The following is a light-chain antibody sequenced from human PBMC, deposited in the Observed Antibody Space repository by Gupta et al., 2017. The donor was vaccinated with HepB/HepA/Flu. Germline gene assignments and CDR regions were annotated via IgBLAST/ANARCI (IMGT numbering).Light chain of an antibody. CDR3: SSYTSSSTLL. J-gene: IGLJ2*01. CDR2: HVK. Sequence: QSDLTQSASVSRSPGPSITIPCTGTSSDVGGYNFVSWYQQHPGQAPKLILYHVKKRPAGVSNRFSGSKSGNTASLTISGLQAEDEDDYYCSSYTSSSTLLFGGGTKLTVL. CDR1: SSDVGGYNF. V-gene: IGLV2-14*01.